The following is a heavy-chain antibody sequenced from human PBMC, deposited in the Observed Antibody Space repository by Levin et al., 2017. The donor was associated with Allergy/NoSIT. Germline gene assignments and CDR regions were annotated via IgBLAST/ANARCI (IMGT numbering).Heavy chain of an antibody. CDR2: IYYSGAT. J-gene: IGHJ5*01. Sequence: SQTLSLTCTVSSGSISSGHYYWSWIRQHPGKGLEWIGHIYYSGATYYNPSLRSRVSISVETYTNQFSLKLTPVTAADTSVYYCARIRNAGGKGWFDSWGQGTLVTVSS. CDR3: ARIRNAGGKGWFDS. V-gene: IGHV4-31*03. D-gene: IGHD4-23*01. CDR1: SGSISSGHYY.